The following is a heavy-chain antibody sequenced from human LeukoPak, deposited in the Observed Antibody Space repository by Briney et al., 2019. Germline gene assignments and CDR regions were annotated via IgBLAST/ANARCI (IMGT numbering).Heavy chain of an antibody. J-gene: IGHJ5*02. D-gene: IGHD2-15*01. CDR2: INHSGST. CDR3: ARGRDIGYCSGGSCYSVYRSTRNIWFDP. CDR1: GGSFSGYY. Sequence: SETLSLTCAVYGGSFSGYYWSWIRQPPGKGLEWIGEINHSGSTNYNPSLKSRVTISVDTSKNQFSLKLSSVTAADTAVYYCARGRDIGYCSGGSCYSVYRSTRNIWFDPWGQGTLVTVSS. V-gene: IGHV4-34*01.